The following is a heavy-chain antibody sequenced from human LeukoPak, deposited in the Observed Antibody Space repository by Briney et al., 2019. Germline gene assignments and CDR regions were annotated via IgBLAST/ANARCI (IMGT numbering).Heavy chain of an antibody. J-gene: IGHJ4*02. V-gene: IGHV3-30-3*01. CDR2: ISYDGSNK. D-gene: IGHD2-2*02. CDR3: ARDRGQLLYLYYFDY. CDR1: GFTFSSYA. Sequence: GGSLRLSCAASGFTFSSYAMHWVRQAPGKGLEWVAVISYDGSNKYYADSVKGRFTISRDNSKNTLYLQMNSLRAEDTAVYYCARDRGQLLYLYYFDYWGQGTLVTVSS.